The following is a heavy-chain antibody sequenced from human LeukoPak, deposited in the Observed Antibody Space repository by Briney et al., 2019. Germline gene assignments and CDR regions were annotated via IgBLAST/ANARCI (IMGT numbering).Heavy chain of an antibody. Sequence: ASVKVSCKASGYTFTSYDINRVRQATGQGLEWMGWMNPNSGNTGYAQKFQGRVTMTRNTSISTAYMELSSLRSEDTAVYYCARVCTSSSGGASWFDPWGQGTLVTVSS. CDR1: GYTFTSYD. D-gene: IGHD2-2*01. CDR2: MNPNSGNT. V-gene: IGHV1-8*01. CDR3: ARVCTSSSGGASWFDP. J-gene: IGHJ5*02.